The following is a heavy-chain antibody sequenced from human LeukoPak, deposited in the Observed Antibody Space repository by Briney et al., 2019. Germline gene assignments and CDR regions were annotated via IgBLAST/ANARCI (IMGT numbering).Heavy chain of an antibody. J-gene: IGHJ3*02. D-gene: IGHD3-22*01. CDR2: ISSSSSTI. V-gene: IGHV3-48*04. CDR3: ARDTAIYDSSGYYSPDAFDI. Sequence: GGSLRLSCAASGFTFSSYSTNWVRQAPGKGLEWVSYISSSSSTIYYADSVKGRFTISRDNAKNSLYLQMNSLRAEDTAVYYCARDTAIYDSSGYYSPDAFDIWGQGTMVTVSS. CDR1: GFTFSSYS.